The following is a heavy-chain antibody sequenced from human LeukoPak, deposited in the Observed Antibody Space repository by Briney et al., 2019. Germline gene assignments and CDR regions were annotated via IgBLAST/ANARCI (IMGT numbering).Heavy chain of an antibody. CDR3: ARIDFWSGFDY. CDR2: IYTSGST. Sequence: SETLSLTCTVSGGSISSGSYYWSWIRQPAGKGLEWIGRIYTSGSTNYNPSLKSRVTISVDTSKNKFSLKLSSVTAADTAVYYCARIDFWSGFDYWGQGTLVTVSS. CDR1: GGSISSGSYY. J-gene: IGHJ4*02. D-gene: IGHD3-3*01. V-gene: IGHV4-61*02.